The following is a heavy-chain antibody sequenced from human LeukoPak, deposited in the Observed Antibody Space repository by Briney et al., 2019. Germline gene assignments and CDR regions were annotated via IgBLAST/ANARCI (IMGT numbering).Heavy chain of an antibody. CDR1: GFTFSSYS. CDR3: ARERDGYKAFDY. J-gene: IGHJ4*02. CDR2: ISSSSSYI. V-gene: IGHV3-21*01. Sequence: PGGSLRLSCAASGFTFSSYSMNWVRQAPGKGLEWVSSISSSSSYIYYADSVKGRFTISRDNAKNSLYLQMNSLRAEDTAVYYCARERDGYKAFDYWGQGTLVTVSS. D-gene: IGHD5-24*01.